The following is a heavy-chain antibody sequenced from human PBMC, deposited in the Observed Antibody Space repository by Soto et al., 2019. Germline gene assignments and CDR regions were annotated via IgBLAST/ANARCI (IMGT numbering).Heavy chain of an antibody. J-gene: IGHJ4*02. Sequence: EVQLLESGGGLVQPGGSLRLSCAASGFTFSSYAMSWVRQAPGKGLEWVSAISGSGGSTYYADSVKGRFTISRDNSKKTLYMQMNILRAEDTAVYYCARRSSGWYFDYWGQGTLVTVSS. CDR2: ISGSGGST. V-gene: IGHV3-23*01. D-gene: IGHD6-19*01. CDR3: ARRSSGWYFDY. CDR1: GFTFSSYA.